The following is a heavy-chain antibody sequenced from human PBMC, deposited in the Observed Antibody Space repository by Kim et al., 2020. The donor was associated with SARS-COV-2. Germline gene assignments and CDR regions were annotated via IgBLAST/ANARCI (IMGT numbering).Heavy chain of an antibody. CDR1: GFTFSSYS. CDR2: ISSSSSTI. CDR3: ASSSGYDYYYYYYGMDV. D-gene: IGHD5-12*01. V-gene: IGHV3-48*02. J-gene: IGHJ6*02. Sequence: GGSLRLSCAASGFTFSSYSMNWVRQAPGKGLEWVSYISSSSSTIYYADSVKGRFTISRDNAKNSLYLQMNILRDEDTAVYYCASSSGYDYYYYYYGMDVWGQGTTVTVSS.